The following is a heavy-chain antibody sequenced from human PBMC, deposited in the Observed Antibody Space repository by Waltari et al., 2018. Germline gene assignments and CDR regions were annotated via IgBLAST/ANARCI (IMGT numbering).Heavy chain of an antibody. J-gene: IGHJ6*03. Sequence: QGQLVESGGGVFQPGGSLTLSCETAGFQFADYSMHWVRQAPGKGLEWLAFIRYDSSMVYNADSIAGRFSISRDDAQRTVQLRLTSLRGDDTAVYYCAKGGIVGTVGPYYVDMWGRGTSVTVS. CDR3: AKGGIVGTVGPYYVDM. CDR2: IRYDSSMV. V-gene: IGHV3-30*02. D-gene: IGHD2-21*01. CDR1: GFQFADYS.